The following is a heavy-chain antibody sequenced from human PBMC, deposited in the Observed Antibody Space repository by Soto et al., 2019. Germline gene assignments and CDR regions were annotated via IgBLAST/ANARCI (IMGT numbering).Heavy chain of an antibody. V-gene: IGHV4-31*03. Sequence: SETLSLTCTVSGGSISSGGYYWSWIRQHPEKGLEWIGYIYYSGSTYYNPSLKSRLAISVDTSKNQFSLKLSSVTAADTAVYYCARGNCSSTSCYSYFYYGMDVWGQGTTVTVSS. J-gene: IGHJ6*02. CDR3: ARGNCSSTSCYSYFYYGMDV. D-gene: IGHD2-2*01. CDR2: IYYSGST. CDR1: GGSISSGGYY.